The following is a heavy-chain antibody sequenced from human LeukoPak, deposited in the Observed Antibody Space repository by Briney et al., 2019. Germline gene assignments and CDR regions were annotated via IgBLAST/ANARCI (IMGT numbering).Heavy chain of an antibody. Sequence: PGGSLRLSCAASGFTFSSYAMSWVRQAPGKGLEWVSSITGSSTYIYYADSVKGRFTMSRDNAKNSVYLEMNSLRAEDTAVYYCAKDIYPGIFDPWGQGTLVTVSS. CDR1: GFTFSSYA. D-gene: IGHD2-2*02. CDR3: AKDIYPGIFDP. CDR2: ITGSSTYI. J-gene: IGHJ5*02. V-gene: IGHV3-21*01.